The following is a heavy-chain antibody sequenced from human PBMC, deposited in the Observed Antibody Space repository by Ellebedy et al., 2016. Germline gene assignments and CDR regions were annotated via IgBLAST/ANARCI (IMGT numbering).Heavy chain of an antibody. CDR1: GLTVSSFF. D-gene: IGHD2-21*02. Sequence: GGSLRLSXAPSGLTVSSFFMGWVRQAPGKGLEWVSTMRGDGAKTHLADSVKGRFTISRDSSKNSVYLRMSNLRVEDTAVYYCRQGHCADLWGQGTLVTVSS. CDR3: RQGHCADL. CDR2: MRGDGAKT. J-gene: IGHJ4*02. V-gene: IGHV3-23*01.